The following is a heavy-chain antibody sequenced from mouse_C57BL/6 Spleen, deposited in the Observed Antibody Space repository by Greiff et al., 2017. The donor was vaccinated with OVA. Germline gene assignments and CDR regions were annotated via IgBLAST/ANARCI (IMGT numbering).Heavy chain of an antibody. D-gene: IGHD2-5*01. CDR2: IYPGDGDT. V-gene: IGHV1-82*01. CDR3: ARAESYSNYVDY. CDR1: GYAFSSSW. Sequence: QVQLQQSGPELVKPGASVKISCKASGYAFSSSWMNWVKQRPGKGLEWIGRIYPGDGDTNYNGKFKGKATLTADKSSSTAYMQLSSLTSEDSAVYFCARAESYSNYVDYWGQGTTLTVSS. J-gene: IGHJ2*01.